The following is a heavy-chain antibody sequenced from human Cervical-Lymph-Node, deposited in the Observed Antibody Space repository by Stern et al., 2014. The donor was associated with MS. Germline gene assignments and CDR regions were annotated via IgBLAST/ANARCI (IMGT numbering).Heavy chain of an antibody. CDR2: IHHSETT. V-gene: IGHV4-4*02. Sequence: QVQLQESGPGLVKPSGTLSLTCTVTGDSIRSENWWSWVRQPPGKGLEWIGEIHHSETTNYNPSLKSRLTFSIDKSENNFSLRLNSVTAADTAVYYCARVSMSGYDYFAPWGQGTLVTVSS. CDR3: ARVSMSGYDYFAP. D-gene: IGHD5-12*01. CDR1: GDSIRSENW. J-gene: IGHJ5*02.